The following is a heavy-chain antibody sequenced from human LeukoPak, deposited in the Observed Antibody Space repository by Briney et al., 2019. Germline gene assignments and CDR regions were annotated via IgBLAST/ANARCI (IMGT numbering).Heavy chain of an antibody. CDR1: GGTFSSYA. Sequence: GASVKVSCKASGGTFSSYAISWVRQAPGQGLEWMGGIIPIFGTANYAQKFQGRVTITADESTSTAYMELSSLRSEDTAVYYCARDLGGSPALDYWGQGTLVTVSS. V-gene: IGHV1-69*13. CDR2: IIPIFGTA. D-gene: IGHD2-15*01. J-gene: IGHJ4*02. CDR3: ARDLGGSPALDY.